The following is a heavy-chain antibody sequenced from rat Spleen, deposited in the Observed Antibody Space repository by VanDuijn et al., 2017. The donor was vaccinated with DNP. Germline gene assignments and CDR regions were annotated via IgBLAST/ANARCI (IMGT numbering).Heavy chain of an antibody. V-gene: IGHV5S10*01. CDR3: ATHRVH. D-gene: IGHD1-11*01. CDR2: IIYDGTRT. J-gene: IGHJ2*01. CDR1: GSTFSDYN. Sequence: EVQLVESGGGLVQPGRSLKLSCAASGSTFSDYNMAWVRQAPRKGLEWVATIIYDGTRTYYRDSVQGRFTISRDNAKSTLYLQMDSLRSEDTATYYCATHRVHWGQGVMVTVSS.